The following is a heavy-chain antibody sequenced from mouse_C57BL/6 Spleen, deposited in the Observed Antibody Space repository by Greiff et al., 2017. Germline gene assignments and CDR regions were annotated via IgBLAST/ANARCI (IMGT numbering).Heavy chain of an antibody. J-gene: IGHJ2*01. CDR1: GYTFTNYY. CDR2: INPNNGGT. V-gene: IGHV1-26*01. CDR3: AREGDWAVDY. D-gene: IGHD4-1*01. Sequence: EVQLQQSGPELVKPGASVKISCKASGYTFTNYYMNWVKQSHGKSLEWIGDINPNNGGTSYNQKFKGKATLTVDKSSSTAYMELRSLTSEDSAVYYCAREGDWAVDYWGQGTTLTVSS.